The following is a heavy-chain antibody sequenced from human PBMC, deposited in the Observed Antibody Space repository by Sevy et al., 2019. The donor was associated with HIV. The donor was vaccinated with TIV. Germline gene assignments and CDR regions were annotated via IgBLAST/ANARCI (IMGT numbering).Heavy chain of an antibody. V-gene: IGHV4-30-4*01. J-gene: IGHJ5*02. CDR3: ARGPGTTGTTGWFDP. CDR2: IYYSGST. CDR1: GGSISSGDYY. D-gene: IGHD1-1*01. Sequence: SETLSLTCTVSGGSISSGDYYWSWIRQPPGKGLEWIGYIYYSGSTYYNPSLKSRVTISVDTSKNQFALRLSSVTAADTAMYYCARGPGTTGTTGWFDPWGQGTLVTVSS.